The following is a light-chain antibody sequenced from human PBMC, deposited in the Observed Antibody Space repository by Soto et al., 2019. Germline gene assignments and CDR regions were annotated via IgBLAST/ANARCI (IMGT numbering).Light chain of an antibody. CDR3: SSYTTSNTRQIV. V-gene: IGLV2-14*01. J-gene: IGLJ1*01. CDR1: SSDVGGYNY. Sequence: QPASVSGSPGQSITISCTGTSSDVGGYNYVSWYQQHPGKPPKFMIYDVSNRPSGVSNRFSGSKSGNTASLTISGLQAEDEADYYCSSYTTSNTRQIVFGTGTKLTVL. CDR2: DVS.